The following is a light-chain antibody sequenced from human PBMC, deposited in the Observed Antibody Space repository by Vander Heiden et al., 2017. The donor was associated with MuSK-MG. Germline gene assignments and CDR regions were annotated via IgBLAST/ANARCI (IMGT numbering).Light chain of an antibody. CDR1: NIGSQS. Sequence: SYVLTQPPSLSVAPGQTARVTCGGENIGSQSVHWYQQQPGQAPVLVVYDDSDQPSGIPERFSGSNSGNTATLTISRVEAGDEADYYCQVWHSGSDLLAFGGGTKLTVL. CDR3: QVWHSGSDLLA. CDR2: DDS. V-gene: IGLV3-21*02. J-gene: IGLJ3*02.